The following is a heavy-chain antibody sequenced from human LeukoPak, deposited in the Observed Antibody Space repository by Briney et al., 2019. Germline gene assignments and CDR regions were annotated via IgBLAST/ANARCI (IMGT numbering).Heavy chain of an antibody. CDR2: IYYSGST. CDR3: AREYYDSSGNAFDI. D-gene: IGHD3-22*01. Sequence: SETLSLTCTVSGGSISSGGYYWSWIRQHPGKGLEWIGYIYYSGSTYYNPSLKSRVTISVDTFKNQFSLKLSSVTAADTAVYYCAREYYDSSGNAFDIWGQGTMVTVSS. J-gene: IGHJ3*02. V-gene: IGHV4-31*03. CDR1: GGSISSGGYY.